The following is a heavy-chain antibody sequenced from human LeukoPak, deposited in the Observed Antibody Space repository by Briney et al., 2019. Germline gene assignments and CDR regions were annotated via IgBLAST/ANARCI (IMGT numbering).Heavy chain of an antibody. CDR3: AKIGTYYDFWSGSWTFDY. V-gene: IGHV3-7*03. Sequence: GESLRLSCAASGFTFTTYWLGWVRQPPGKGLEWVANIKQDGTEKYYVDSVKGRFTISRDNAKNSLYLQMNSLRAEDTAVYYCAKIGTYYDFWSGSWTFDYWGQGTLVTVSS. D-gene: IGHD3-3*01. CDR1: GFTFTTYW. J-gene: IGHJ4*02. CDR2: IKQDGTEK.